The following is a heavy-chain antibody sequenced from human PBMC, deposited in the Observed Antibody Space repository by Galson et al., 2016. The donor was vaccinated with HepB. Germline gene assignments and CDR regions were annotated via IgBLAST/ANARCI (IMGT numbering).Heavy chain of an antibody. D-gene: IGHD1-26*01. CDR2: INSDGNST. V-gene: IGHV3-74*01. J-gene: IGHJ3*02. Sequence: SLRLSCAASGFSINTYWMHWVRQAPGKGLVWVSRINSDGNSTKYADSVKGRFTISRDNAKNTLYLQMNSLRAEDTAVYYCASIRVGATLVGAFDIWGQGTMVTVSS. CDR3: ASIRVGATLVGAFDI. CDR1: GFSINTYW.